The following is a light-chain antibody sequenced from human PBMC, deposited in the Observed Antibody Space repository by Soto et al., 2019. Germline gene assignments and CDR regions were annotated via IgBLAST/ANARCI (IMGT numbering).Light chain of an antibody. V-gene: IGLV2-11*01. CDR2: DVS. J-gene: IGLJ3*02. CDR1: SSDVGGYNY. Sequence: QSVLTQPRSVSGSPGQSVTISCTGTSSDVGGYNYVSWDQQHPGKAPKLMIYDVSKRPSGVPDRFTGSKSGNTASLSISGLKAEDEADYNRCSYAGSYTLVFGGGTQVTVL. CDR3: CSYAGSYTLV.